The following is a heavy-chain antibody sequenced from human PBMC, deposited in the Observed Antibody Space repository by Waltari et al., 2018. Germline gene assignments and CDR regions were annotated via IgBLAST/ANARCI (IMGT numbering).Heavy chain of an antibody. D-gene: IGHD4-4*01. CDR2: IFYSGST. Sequence: QVQLQESGPGLVKPSETLSPTCSVSDYPITSHYWTWIRQPPGRGLEWIGYIFYSGSTNFNPSLKSRVTISADTSKNQFSLDLRSVTAADTAVYYCARARDGYNNRFFDYWGQGILVTVSS. CDR1: DYPITSHY. V-gene: IGHV4-59*11. CDR3: ARARDGYNNRFFDY. J-gene: IGHJ4*02.